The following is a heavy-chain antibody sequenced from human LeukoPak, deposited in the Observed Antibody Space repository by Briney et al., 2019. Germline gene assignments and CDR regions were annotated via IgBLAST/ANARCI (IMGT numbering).Heavy chain of an antibody. CDR1: GFAFSSNG. D-gene: IGHD3-10*01. CDR3: AREYGSVLGDY. V-gene: IGHV3-33*01. Sequence: GGSLRLSCAASGFAFSSNGMHWVRQAPGKGLEWVAVVWFDGSNKYYADSVKGRFTISRDNSKNTLYLQMNSLRAEDTAVYYCAREYGSVLGDYWGQGTLVTVSS. J-gene: IGHJ4*02. CDR2: VWFDGSNK.